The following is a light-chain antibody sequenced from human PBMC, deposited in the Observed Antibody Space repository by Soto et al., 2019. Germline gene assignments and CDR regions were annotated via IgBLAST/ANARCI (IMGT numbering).Light chain of an antibody. CDR2: EVS. J-gene: IGLJ7*01. V-gene: IGLV2-14*01. Sequence: QSALTQPASVSGSPGQSITISCTGTSSDVGAYNYVSWYQQHPDKAPKLMIFEVSDRPSGVSNRFSGSNSGNTASLTISGLQAEDEADYFCSSYTSNGTLVFGGGTQLTVL. CDR3: SSYTSNGTLV. CDR1: SSDVGAYNY.